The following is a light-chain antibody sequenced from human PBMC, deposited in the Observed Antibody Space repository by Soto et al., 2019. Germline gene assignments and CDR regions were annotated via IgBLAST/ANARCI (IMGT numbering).Light chain of an antibody. V-gene: IGKV3-20*01. CDR1: QSVYSSY. CDR2: GAS. Sequence: EIVLTQSPGTLSLSPGERATLSCRASQSVYSSYLAWYQHKPGQAPRLLIYGASTRATGITDRFSGSGSGKDFTLTISRREPEDFAAYYCHQYGSSPPFTFGPETKVDIK. J-gene: IGKJ3*01. CDR3: HQYGSSPPFT.